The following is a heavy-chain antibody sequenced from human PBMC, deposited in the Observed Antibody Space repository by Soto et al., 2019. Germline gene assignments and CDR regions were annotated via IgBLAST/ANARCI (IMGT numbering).Heavy chain of an antibody. D-gene: IGHD1-26*01. CDR1: GDSIRSYY. V-gene: IGHV4-59*01. J-gene: IGHJ4*02. CDR3: ARCFSGNYPSRPEEQYYFDS. CDR2: IYYSGYT. Sequence: PXGTLSLTVTVSGDSIRSYYWSWIRQPAGKGLEWIGYIYYSGYTSYNPSLKSRVTISVDTSKNQFSLKLNSVTAADTAVYYCARCFSGNYPSRPEEQYYFDSWGQGTLVTVSS.